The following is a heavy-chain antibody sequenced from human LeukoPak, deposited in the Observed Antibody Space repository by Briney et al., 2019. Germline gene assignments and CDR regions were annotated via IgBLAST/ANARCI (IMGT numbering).Heavy chain of an antibody. Sequence: GGSLRLSCTVSGFSVSSNYMSWVRQAPGKGLEWVSVIYSGGSTYYADSVKGRFTISRDNAKNSLYLQMNSLRAEDTAVYYCARDPDYGDYFDYWGQGTLVTVSS. CDR2: IYSGGST. J-gene: IGHJ4*02. CDR3: ARDPDYGDYFDY. D-gene: IGHD4-17*01. V-gene: IGHV3-53*01. CDR1: GFSVSSNY.